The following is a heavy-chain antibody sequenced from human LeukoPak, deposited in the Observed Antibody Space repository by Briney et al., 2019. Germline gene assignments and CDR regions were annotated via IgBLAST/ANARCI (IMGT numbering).Heavy chain of an antibody. J-gene: IGHJ4*02. Sequence: PSEILSLTCAVYGGSFSGYYWSWIRQPPGKGLEWIGEINHSGSTNYNPSLKSRVTISVDTSKNQFSLKLSSVTAADTAVYYCARGRPYYDFWSGYYLPFDYWGQGTLVAVSS. CDR1: GGSFSGYY. CDR3: ARGRPYYDFWSGYYLPFDY. D-gene: IGHD3-3*01. V-gene: IGHV4-34*01. CDR2: INHSGST.